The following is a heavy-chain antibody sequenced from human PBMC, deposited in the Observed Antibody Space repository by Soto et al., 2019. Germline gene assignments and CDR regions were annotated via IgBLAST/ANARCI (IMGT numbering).Heavy chain of an antibody. CDR2: ISGSGGST. CDR3: AKDRRIAAAGTTSQGPSRGNDY. D-gene: IGHD6-13*01. V-gene: IGHV3-23*01. Sequence: GGSLRLSCAASGFTFSSYAMSWVRQAPGKGLEWVSAISGSGGSTYYADSVKGRFTISRANSKNTLYLQMNSLRAEDTAVYYCAKDRRIAAAGTTSQGPSRGNDYWGQGTLVTVSS. CDR1: GFTFSSYA. J-gene: IGHJ4*02.